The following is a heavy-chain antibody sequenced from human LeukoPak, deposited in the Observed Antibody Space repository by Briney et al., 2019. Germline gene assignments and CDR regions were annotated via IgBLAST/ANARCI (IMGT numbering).Heavy chain of an antibody. CDR2: IREDGSEK. Sequence: GGSLRLSCAAPGFTFSRYWTNWVRQAPGKGLEWVANIREDGSEKYYVDSVKGRFTISRDNTKNLLYLEMSSLRAEDTAVYYCGVVYWGQGTLVTVSS. CDR3: GVVY. CDR1: GFTFSRYW. J-gene: IGHJ4*02. V-gene: IGHV3-7*01.